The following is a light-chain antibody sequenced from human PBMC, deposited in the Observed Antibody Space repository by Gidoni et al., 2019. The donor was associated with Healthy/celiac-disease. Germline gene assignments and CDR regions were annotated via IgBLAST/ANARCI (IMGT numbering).Light chain of an antibody. CDR2: AAS. Sequence: IVLTQSPATLSLSPGERATLSCRASQSVSSYLAWYQQKPVQAPRLLIYAASNRATGIPASFSVSGSGTDFTLTISSLEPEDFAVYYCQQRSNWPLTFGGGTKVEIK. J-gene: IGKJ4*01. CDR1: QSVSSY. V-gene: IGKV3-11*01. CDR3: QQRSNWPLT.